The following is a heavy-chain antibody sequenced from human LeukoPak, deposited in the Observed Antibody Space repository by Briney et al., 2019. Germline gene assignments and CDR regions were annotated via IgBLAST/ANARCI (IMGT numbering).Heavy chain of an antibody. CDR2: IKGIGPTA. Sequence: GSLRLSCAASGFTFSDYYMSWIRQAPGKGLEWVSTIKGIGPTAYYADSVKGRFTISRDNAKNTLYLQMNSLRAEDTAVYYCAREWTSWSFDYWGQGTLVTVSS. D-gene: IGHD6-13*01. V-gene: IGHV3-11*04. J-gene: IGHJ4*02. CDR3: AREWTSWSFDY. CDR1: GFTFSDYY.